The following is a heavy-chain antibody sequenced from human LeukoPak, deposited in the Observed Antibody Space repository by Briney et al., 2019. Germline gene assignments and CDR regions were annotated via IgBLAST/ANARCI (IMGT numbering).Heavy chain of an antibody. CDR3: ATVARSSITIFGVALLH. D-gene: IGHD3-3*01. CDR2: VDPEDGET. J-gene: IGHJ1*01. Sequence: GASVKISCKVSGYTFTDYYMHWVQQAPGKGREWMGLVDPEDGETIYAEKFQGRVTITADTSTDTAYMELSSLRSEDTAVYYCATVARSSITIFGVALLHWGQGTLVTVSS. CDR1: GYTFTDYY. V-gene: IGHV1-69-2*01.